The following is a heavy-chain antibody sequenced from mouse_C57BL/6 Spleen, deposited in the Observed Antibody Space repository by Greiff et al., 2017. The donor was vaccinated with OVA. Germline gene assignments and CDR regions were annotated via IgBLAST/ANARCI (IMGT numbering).Heavy chain of an antibody. CDR3: ARSFTTVVASGDY. CDR1: GYAFSSYW. J-gene: IGHJ2*01. Sequence: QVQLQQSGAELVKPGASVKISCKASGYAFSSYWMNWVKQRPGKGLEWIGQIYPGDGDTNYNGKFKGKATLTADKSSSTAYMQLSSLTSEDSAVYFCARSFTTVVASGDYWGQGTTLTVSS. V-gene: IGHV1-80*01. CDR2: IYPGDGDT. D-gene: IGHD1-1*01.